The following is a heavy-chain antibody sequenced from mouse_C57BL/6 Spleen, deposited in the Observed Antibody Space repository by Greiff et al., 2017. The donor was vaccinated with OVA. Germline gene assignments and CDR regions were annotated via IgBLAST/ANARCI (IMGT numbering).Heavy chain of an antibody. CDR1: GYTFTSYW. D-gene: IGHD1-1*01. CDR2: IDPSDSET. CDR3: AREGSTVVGSY. J-gene: IGHJ2*01. Sequence: VQLQQPGAELVRPGSSVKLSCKASGYTFTSYWMHWVKQRPIQGLEWIGNIDPSDSETHYNQKFKDKDTLTVDKSSSTAYMQLSSLTSEDSAVYYCAREGSTVVGSYRGQGTTLTVSS. V-gene: IGHV1-52*01.